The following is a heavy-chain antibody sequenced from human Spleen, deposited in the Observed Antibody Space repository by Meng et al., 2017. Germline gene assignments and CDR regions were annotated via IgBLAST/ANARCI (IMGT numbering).Heavy chain of an antibody. Sequence: QLRLQESGQGQVKRSETLSLTCTVSGGSIGRNSYPWGWIRQPPGKGLEWVGYIYYSGSTYCNPSLKSRVTISADTSKNQFSRKVSSVTAADTAVYYCARAVGQLVTRFDFWGQGTLVTVSS. J-gene: IGHJ4*02. D-gene: IGHD6-6*01. V-gene: IGHV4-39*07. CDR3: ARAVGQLVTRFDF. CDR1: GGSIGRNSYP. CDR2: IYYSGST.